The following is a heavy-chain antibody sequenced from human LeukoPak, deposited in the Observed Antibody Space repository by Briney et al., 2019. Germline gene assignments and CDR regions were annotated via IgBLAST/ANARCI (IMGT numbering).Heavy chain of an antibody. CDR1: GGSISSYY. V-gene: IGHV4-4*09. Sequence: SETLSLTCTVSGGSISSYYWSWIRQPPGKGLEWIGYIYTSGSTNYNPSLKSRVTISVDTSKNQFSLKLSSVTAADTAVYYCARHFAEPGYSSRWYGYWFAPWGQATLVTLSS. J-gene: IGHJ5*02. CDR3: ARHFAEPGYSSRWYGYWFAP. CDR2: IYTSGST. D-gene: IGHD6-13*01.